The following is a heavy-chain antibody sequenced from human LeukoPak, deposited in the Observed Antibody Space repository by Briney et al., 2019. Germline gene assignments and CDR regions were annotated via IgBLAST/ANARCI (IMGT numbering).Heavy chain of an antibody. J-gene: IGHJ4*02. CDR2: INPNSGGT. V-gene: IGHV1-2*02. CDR1: GYTFTGYY. Sequence: ASVTVSCKASGYTFTGYYMHWVRQAPGQGLEGMGWINPNSGGTNYAQTFQGRVTMTRDTSISTAYMELSRLRYGDTAVHYSPRVERYYYGSGSYYTGDDYWGQGTLVTVSS. D-gene: IGHD3-10*01. CDR3: PRVERYYYGSGSYYTGDDY.